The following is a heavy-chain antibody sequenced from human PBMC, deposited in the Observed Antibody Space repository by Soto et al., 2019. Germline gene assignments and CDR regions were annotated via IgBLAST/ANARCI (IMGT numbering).Heavy chain of an antibody. J-gene: IGHJ6*02. CDR2: ISGSGGST. D-gene: IGHD2-2*03. Sequence: GGSLRLSCAASGFTFSSYAMSWVRQAPGKGLEWVSAISGSGGSTYYADSVKGRFTISRDNSKNAQYLQMNSLRAEDTAVYYCARKGRWMAGVYYYYGMDVWGQGTTVTVSS. CDR1: GFTFSSYA. V-gene: IGHV3-23*01. CDR3: ARKGRWMAGVYYYYGMDV.